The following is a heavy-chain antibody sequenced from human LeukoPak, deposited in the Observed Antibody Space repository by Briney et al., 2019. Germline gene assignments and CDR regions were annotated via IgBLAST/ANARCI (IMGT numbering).Heavy chain of an antibody. CDR1: GFTFRNYG. CDR3: AISAYAYGYESDY. D-gene: IGHD5-18*01. J-gene: IGHJ4*02. Sequence: PGGSLRLSCTVSGFTFRNYGMNWVRQAPGKGLEWVSLISGSSGNTYYADSVKGRFSISRDNSKNTLYLQMNSLRADDTAIYYSAISAYAYGYESDYWGQGTQVTVSS. CDR2: ISGSSGNT. V-gene: IGHV3-23*01.